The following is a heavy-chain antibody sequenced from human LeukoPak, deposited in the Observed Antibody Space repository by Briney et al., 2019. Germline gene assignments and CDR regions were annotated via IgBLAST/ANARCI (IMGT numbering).Heavy chain of an antibody. CDR2: ISSSGSTI. D-gene: IGHD4-17*01. J-gene: IGHJ4*02. Sequence: GGSLRLSCVASGFTFSDYYMSWIRQAPGKGLEWVSYISSSGSTIYYADSVKGRFTISRDNAKNSLYLQMNSLRAEDTAVYYCARVEMSSVPYGPSDYWGQGTLVTVSS. CDR3: ARVEMSSVPYGPSDY. V-gene: IGHV3-11*01. CDR1: GFTFSDYY.